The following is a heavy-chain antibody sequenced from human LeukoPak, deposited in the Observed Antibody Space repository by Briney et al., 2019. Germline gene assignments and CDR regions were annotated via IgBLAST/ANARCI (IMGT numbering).Heavy chain of an antibody. CDR1: GGSISSGDYY. CDR2: IYYSGST. J-gene: IGHJ4*02. Sequence: SETLSLTCTVSGGSISSGDYYWSWTRQPPGKGLEWIGYIYYSGSTYYNPSLKSRVTISVDTSKNQFSLKLSSVTAADTAVYYCAREPVQFDWSDYWGQGTLVTVSS. CDR3: AREPVQFDWSDY. D-gene: IGHD3-9*01. V-gene: IGHV4-30-4*01.